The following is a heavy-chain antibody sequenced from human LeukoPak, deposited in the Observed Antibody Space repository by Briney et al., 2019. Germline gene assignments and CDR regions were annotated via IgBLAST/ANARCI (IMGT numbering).Heavy chain of an antibody. Sequence: GGSLRLSCAASGFTFGRYGMHWVRQAPGKGLEWVAVIVYDGSKKFYADSMKDRFTISRDNFKNTLYLQMNSLRAEDTAVYYCARSYYYDSSGASDYWGQGTLVTVSS. D-gene: IGHD3-22*01. J-gene: IGHJ4*02. V-gene: IGHV3-33*01. CDR1: GFTFGRYG. CDR3: ARSYYYDSSGASDY. CDR2: IVYDGSKK.